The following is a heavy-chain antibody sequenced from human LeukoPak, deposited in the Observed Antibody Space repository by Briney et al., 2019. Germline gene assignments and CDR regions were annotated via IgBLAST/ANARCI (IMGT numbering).Heavy chain of an antibody. CDR1: GYTFTGYY. D-gene: IGHD2-2*01. CDR3: AREGVPAAMRHYYYYYYMDV. V-gene: IGHV1-2*02. Sequence: GASVKVSCKASGYTFTGYYMHWVRQAPGQGLEWMGWINPNSGGTNYAQKFQGKVTMTRDTSISTAYMELSRLRSDDTAVYYCAREGVPAAMRHYYYYYYMDVWGKGTTVTVSS. CDR2: INPNSGGT. J-gene: IGHJ6*03.